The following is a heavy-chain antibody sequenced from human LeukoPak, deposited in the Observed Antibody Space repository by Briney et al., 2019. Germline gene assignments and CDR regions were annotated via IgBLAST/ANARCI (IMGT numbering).Heavy chain of an antibody. D-gene: IGHD3-9*01. CDR3: ARGLRYFDWLIDY. V-gene: IGHV4-59*01. J-gene: IGHJ4*02. Sequence: SETRSLTCTVSGGSISSYYWSWIRQPPGKGLEWIGYIYYSGSTNYNPSLKSRVTISVDTSKNQFSLKLSSVTAADTAVYYCARGLRYFDWLIDYWGQGTLVTVSS. CDR2: IYYSGST. CDR1: GGSISSYY.